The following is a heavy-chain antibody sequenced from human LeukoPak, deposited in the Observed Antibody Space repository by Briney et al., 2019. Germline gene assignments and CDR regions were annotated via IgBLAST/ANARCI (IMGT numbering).Heavy chain of an antibody. V-gene: IGHV4-34*01. J-gene: IGHJ4*02. D-gene: IGHD6-6*01. CDR3: ARALFVAARPHFDY. Sequence: PSETLSLTCAVYGGSFSGYYWSWIRQPPGKGLEWIGEINHSGSTNYNPSLKSRVTISVDTSKNQFSLKLSSVTAADTAVYYCARALFVAARPHFDYWGQGTLVTVSS. CDR2: INHSGST. CDR1: GGSFSGYY.